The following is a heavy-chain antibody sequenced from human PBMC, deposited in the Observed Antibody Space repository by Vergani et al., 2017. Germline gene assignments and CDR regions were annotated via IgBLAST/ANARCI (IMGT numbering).Heavy chain of an antibody. CDR3: ARDRDVSTIDY. J-gene: IGHJ4*02. V-gene: IGHV4-59*01. D-gene: IGHD1-14*01. CDR2: IYDSGDT. Sequence: QVQLQESGPGLVKPSATLSLTCSVSGDSMNTYYWTWIRQPPGKGLEWIGYIYDSGDTKYNPSLKSRVTMSLDTSKNQFSLNLYSVTAADTAVYFCARDRDVSTIDYWGQGTLVTVSS. CDR1: GDSMNTYY.